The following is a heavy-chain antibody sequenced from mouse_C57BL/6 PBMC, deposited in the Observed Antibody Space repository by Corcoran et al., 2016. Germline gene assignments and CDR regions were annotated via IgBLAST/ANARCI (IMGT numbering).Heavy chain of an antibody. Sequence: QIQLVQSGPELKKPGETVKISCKASGYTFTTYGMSWVKQAPGKGLKWMGRINTYSGVPTYADDFKGRFAFSLETSASTAYLQINNLKNEDTATYFCARGYYGSSYYAMDYWGQGTSVTVSS. V-gene: IGHV9-3*01. D-gene: IGHD1-1*01. J-gene: IGHJ4*01. CDR3: ARGYYGSSYYAMDY. CDR1: GYTFTTYG. CDR2: INTYSGVP.